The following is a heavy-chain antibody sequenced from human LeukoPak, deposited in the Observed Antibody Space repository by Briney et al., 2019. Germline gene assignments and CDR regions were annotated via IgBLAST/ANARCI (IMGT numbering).Heavy chain of an antibody. CDR2: INPNSGGT. V-gene: IGHV1-2*02. J-gene: IGHJ5*02. CDR3: ARVNYYYGSGSYSRWFDP. Sequence: ASVKVSCKASGYTFTGYYMHWVRQAPGQGLEWMGWINPNSGGTNYAQKFQGRVTMTRDTSISTAYMELSRLRSDDTAVYYCARVNYYYGSGSYSRWFDPWGQGTLVTVSS. CDR1: GYTFTGYY. D-gene: IGHD3-10*01.